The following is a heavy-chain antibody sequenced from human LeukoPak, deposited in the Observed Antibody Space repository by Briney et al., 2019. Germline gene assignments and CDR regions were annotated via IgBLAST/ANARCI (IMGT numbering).Heavy chain of an antibody. J-gene: IGHJ4*02. CDR3: ARIKRFYDSSGYYPYYFDY. V-gene: IGHV4-61*01. CDR1: GYSISSGYY. CDR2: IYYSGST. D-gene: IGHD3-22*01. Sequence: PSETLSLTCTVSGYSISSGYYWGWIRQPPGKGLEWIGYIYYSGSTNYNPSLKSRVTISVDTSKNQFSLKLSSVTAADTAVYYCARIKRFYDSSGYYPYYFDYWGQGTLVTVSS.